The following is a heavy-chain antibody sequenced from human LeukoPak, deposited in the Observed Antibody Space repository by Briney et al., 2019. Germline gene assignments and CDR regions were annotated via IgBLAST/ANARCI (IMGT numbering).Heavy chain of an antibody. CDR3: ARESSGWYYFDY. D-gene: IGHD6-19*01. V-gene: IGHV4-34*01. CDR1: GGSFSGYY. J-gene: IGHJ4*02. Sequence: SETLSLTCAVYGGSFSGYYWSWIRQPPGKGLEWIGEINHSGSTNYNPSLKSRVTISVDTSKNQFSLKLSSVTAADTAVYYCARESSGWYYFDYWGQGTLVTVSS. CDR2: INHSGST.